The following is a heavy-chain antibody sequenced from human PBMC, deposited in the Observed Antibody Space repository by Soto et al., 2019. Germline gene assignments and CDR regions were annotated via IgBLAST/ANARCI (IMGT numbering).Heavy chain of an antibody. CDR2: ISPSSSFL. Sequence: GGSLSLSCAASGFSFRSYYMNWVRQAPGRGLEWVSSISPSSSFLTYADSVKGRFTTSRDNAKSSVTLQMNSLRAEDTAVYYCARVGTDYGSGSPYYSDYWGQGTLVTVSS. V-gene: IGHV3-21*06. CDR3: ARVGTDYGSGSPYYSDY. J-gene: IGHJ4*02. D-gene: IGHD3-10*01. CDR1: GFSFRSYY.